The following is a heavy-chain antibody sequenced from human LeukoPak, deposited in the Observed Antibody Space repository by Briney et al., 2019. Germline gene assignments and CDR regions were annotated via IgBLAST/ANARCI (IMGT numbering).Heavy chain of an antibody. J-gene: IGHJ4*02. CDR3: AKDWGYDSSGYYPLDY. CDR2: IYSDGSI. D-gene: IGHD3-22*01. Sequence: GGALRLSCGASGFTVRSNDMSWVRQAPGEGLEGVSLIYSDGSIYYADFVKGRFSISRDNSRNTLYLQMNSLRAEDTAVYYCAKDWGYDSSGYYPLDYWGQGTLVTVSS. CDR1: GFTVRSND. V-gene: IGHV3-53*05.